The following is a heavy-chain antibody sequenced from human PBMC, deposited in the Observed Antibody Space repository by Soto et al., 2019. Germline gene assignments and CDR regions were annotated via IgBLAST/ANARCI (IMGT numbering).Heavy chain of an antibody. Sequence: GGSLRLSCAASGFTFSSYGMHWVRQAPGKGLEWVAVIWYDGSNKYYADSVKGRFTISRDNSKNTLYLQMNSLRAEDTAVYYCARDPFYSSSWYLDYWGQGTLVTVSS. CDR2: IWYDGSNK. CDR3: ARDPFYSSSWYLDY. J-gene: IGHJ4*02. CDR1: GFTFSSYG. D-gene: IGHD6-13*01. V-gene: IGHV3-33*01.